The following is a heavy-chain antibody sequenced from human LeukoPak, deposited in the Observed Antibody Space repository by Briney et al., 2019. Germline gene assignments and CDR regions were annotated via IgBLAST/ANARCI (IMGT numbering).Heavy chain of an antibody. CDR2: IYYSGST. V-gene: IGHV4-39*07. D-gene: IGHD5-18*01. CDR3: ARVVDTAKVSTFYI. J-gene: IGHJ3*02. CDR1: GGSISSSSYY. Sequence: SETLSLTCTVSGGSISSSSYYWGWIRQPPGKGLEWIGGIYYSGSTYYNPSLKSRVTISVDTSNNQFSLKLSSVTAADTAVYYCARVVDTAKVSTFYIWGQGTMVTVSS.